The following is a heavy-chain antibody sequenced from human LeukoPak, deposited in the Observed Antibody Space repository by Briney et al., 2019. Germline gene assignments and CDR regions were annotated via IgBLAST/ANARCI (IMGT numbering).Heavy chain of an antibody. CDR2: IYTSGST. D-gene: IGHD6-13*01. V-gene: IGHV4-4*07. J-gene: IGHJ4*02. Sequence: SETLSLTCTVSGGSISSHYWSWIRQPPGKGLEWIGRIYTSGSTNYNPSLKSRVTMSVDTSKNQFSLKLSSVTAADTAVYYCARGYIAAAGISFDYWGQGTLVTVSS. CDR3: ARGYIAAAGISFDY. CDR1: GGSISSHY.